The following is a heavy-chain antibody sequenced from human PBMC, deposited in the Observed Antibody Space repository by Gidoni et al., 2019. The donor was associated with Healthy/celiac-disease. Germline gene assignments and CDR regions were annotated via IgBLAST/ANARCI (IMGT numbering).Heavy chain of an antibody. V-gene: IGHV3-11*06. J-gene: IGHJ4*02. CDR2: FSSSSRYT. CDR1: GFTFRDYY. CDR3: ARDKKYYYDSSGYYYFRFFDY. Sequence: QVQLVASGGGLVKPGGSLRLSCAAPGFTFRDYYMSGIRQAPGQGLGWVSYFSSSSRYTHYADSVKGRFTISRDNAKNSLYLQMNSLRAEDTAVYYCARDKKYYYDSSGYYYFRFFDYWGQGTLVTVSS. D-gene: IGHD3-22*01.